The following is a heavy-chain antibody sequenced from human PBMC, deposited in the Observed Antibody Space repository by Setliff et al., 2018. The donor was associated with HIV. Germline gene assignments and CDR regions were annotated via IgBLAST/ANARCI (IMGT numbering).Heavy chain of an antibody. CDR2: IYYSGST. V-gene: IGHV4-59*08. J-gene: IGHJ5*02. CDR3: ADSSSWYGWFDP. CDR1: GGSISSYY. Sequence: SETLSLTCTVSGGSISSYYWSWIRQPPGKGLEWIGYIYYSGSTNYNPSLKSRVTISVDTSKNQFSLKLSSVTAADTAVYYCADSSSWYGWFDPWGQGTLVTVSS. D-gene: IGHD6-13*01.